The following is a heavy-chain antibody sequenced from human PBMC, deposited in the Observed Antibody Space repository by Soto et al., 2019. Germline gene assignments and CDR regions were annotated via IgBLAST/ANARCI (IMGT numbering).Heavy chain of an antibody. CDR2: IYWDDDK. Sequence: QITLKESGPTLVKPTQTLTLTCTFSGFSLSTSGVGVGWIRQPPGKALEWLALIYWDDDKRYSPSLKSRLTITKDTSKTQVVLTMTNMDPVDTATYYCAHSHGEPLRHYYYYYGMDVWGQGTTVTVSS. J-gene: IGHJ6*02. CDR3: AHSHGEPLRHYYYYYGMDV. V-gene: IGHV2-5*02. CDR1: GFSLSTSGVG. D-gene: IGHD4-17*01.